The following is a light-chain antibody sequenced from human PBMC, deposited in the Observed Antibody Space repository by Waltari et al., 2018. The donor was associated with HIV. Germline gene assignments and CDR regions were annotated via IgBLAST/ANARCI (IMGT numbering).Light chain of an antibody. V-gene: IGLV1-40*01. J-gene: IGLJ2*01. CDR2: DNT. CDR1: NSNSGAGPN. Sequence: QSVLRQPPSVSGAPGPRVTISCPGSNSNSGAGPNVHWYQQLPGTAPKLLIYDNTNRPSGVPDRFSGSKSGTSTSLAIAGLQADDEADYYCQSYDSSLSGVVFGGGTRLTVL. CDR3: QSYDSSLSGVV.